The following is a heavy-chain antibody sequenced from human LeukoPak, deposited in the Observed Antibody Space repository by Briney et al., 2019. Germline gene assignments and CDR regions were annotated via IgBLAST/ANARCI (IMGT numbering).Heavy chain of an antibody. V-gene: IGHV1-69*13. Sequence: SVKVSCKASGGTFSSYAISWVRQAPGQGLEWMGGIIPIFGTANYAQKFQGRVTITADESTSTAYMELSSLRSEDTAVYYCARERSYYYDSSGCYDWFDPWGQGTLVTVSS. J-gene: IGHJ5*02. D-gene: IGHD3-22*01. CDR2: IIPIFGTA. CDR1: GGTFSSYA. CDR3: ARERSYYYDSSGCYDWFDP.